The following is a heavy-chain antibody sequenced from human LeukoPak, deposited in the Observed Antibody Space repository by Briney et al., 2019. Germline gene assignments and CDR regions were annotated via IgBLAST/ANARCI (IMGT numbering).Heavy chain of an antibody. D-gene: IGHD3-10*01. CDR1: GFTFSRCW. CDR2: INTDGSYT. J-gene: IGHJ4*02. CDR3: ASIQGSGCYYVY. V-gene: IGHV3-74*01. Sequence: AGGSLRLSCAASGFTFSRCWMHWVRQTPGKGLVWVSRINTDGSYTSYADSVKGRFTISRDNAKNTLYLQVNSLRAEDTAVYYCASIQGSGCYYVYWGQGTLVTVSA.